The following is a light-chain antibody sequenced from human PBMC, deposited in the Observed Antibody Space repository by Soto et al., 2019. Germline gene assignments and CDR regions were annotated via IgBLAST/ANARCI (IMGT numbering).Light chain of an antibody. CDR1: QSVSSN. Sequence: EIVMTQSPATLSVSPGERATLSCRASQSVSSNLAWYQQKPGQTPKLLIYVASTRATGIPARFSGSGSGTEFTLTFSSLQSEDFADYYCQQYNVWPLTFGGGTKVEFK. CDR3: QQYNVWPLT. V-gene: IGKV3-15*01. J-gene: IGKJ4*01. CDR2: VAS.